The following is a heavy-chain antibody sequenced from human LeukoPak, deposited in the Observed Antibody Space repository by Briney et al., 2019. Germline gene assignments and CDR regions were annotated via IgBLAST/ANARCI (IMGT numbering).Heavy chain of an antibody. CDR2: IYTSGST. V-gene: IGHV4-4*07. CDR1: GGSISSYY. D-gene: IGHD3-3*01. J-gene: IGHJ4*02. CDR3: AEARYDFWSGYYSYYFDY. Sequence: SETLSLTCTVSGGSISSYYWSWIRQPAGKGLEWIGRIYTSGSTNYNPSLKSRVTMSVDTSKNQFSLKLSSVTAADTAVYYCAEARYDFWSGYYSYYFDYWGQGTLVTVSS.